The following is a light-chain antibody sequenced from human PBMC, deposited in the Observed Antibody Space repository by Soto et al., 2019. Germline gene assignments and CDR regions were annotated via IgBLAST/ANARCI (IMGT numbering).Light chain of an antibody. V-gene: IGKV3D-15*02. CDR1: QSVSSN. CDR3: QQYDSSPIT. CDR2: GAS. Sequence: EIVMTQSPATLSVSPGEGVTLSCRASQSVSSNLAWYQQRPGQAPRLLIYGASTRATGIPARFSGSGSGTDFTLTISRLEPEDFAVYYCQQYDSSPITFGQGTRLEI. J-gene: IGKJ5*01.